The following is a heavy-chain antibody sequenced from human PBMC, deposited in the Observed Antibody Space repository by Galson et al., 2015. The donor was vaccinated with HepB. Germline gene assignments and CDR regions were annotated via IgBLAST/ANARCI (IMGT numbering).Heavy chain of an antibody. V-gene: IGHV7-4-1*02. CDR1: GYTFTSYA. Sequence: SVKVSCKASGYTFTSYAMNWVRQAPGQGLEWMGWINTNTGNPTYAQGFTGRFVFSLDTSVCTAYLQISSLKAEDTAVYYCARDIIGSWSTFDYWGQGTLVTVSS. D-gene: IGHD6-13*01. J-gene: IGHJ4*02. CDR3: ARDIIGSWSTFDY. CDR2: INTNTGNP.